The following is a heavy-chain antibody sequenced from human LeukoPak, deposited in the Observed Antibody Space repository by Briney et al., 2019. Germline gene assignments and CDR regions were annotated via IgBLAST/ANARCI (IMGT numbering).Heavy chain of an antibody. CDR1: GFTFTRYW. CDR3: AKTVHIVATAFDY. Sequence: GGSLRLSCATSGFTFTRYWMTWVRRAPGKGLEWVSAISGSGGSTYYADSVKGRFTISRDNSKNTLYLQMNSLRAEDTAVYYCAKTVHIVATAFDYWGQGTLVTVSS. D-gene: IGHD5-12*01. CDR2: ISGSGGST. J-gene: IGHJ4*02. V-gene: IGHV3-23*01.